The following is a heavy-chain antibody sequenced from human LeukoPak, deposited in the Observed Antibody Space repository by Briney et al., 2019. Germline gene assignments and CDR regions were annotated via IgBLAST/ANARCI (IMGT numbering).Heavy chain of an antibody. CDR1: GGTFSSYA. CDR2: IIPIFGTA. D-gene: IGHD2-15*01. Sequence: SVKVSCKASGGTFSSYAISWVRQAPGQGLEWMGGIIPIFGTANYAQKFQGRVTITADESTSTAYMELSSLRSEDTAVYYCARVEGCSGGSCYSVAFDIWGQGTMVTVSS. V-gene: IGHV1-69*13. CDR3: ARVEGCSGGSCYSVAFDI. J-gene: IGHJ3*02.